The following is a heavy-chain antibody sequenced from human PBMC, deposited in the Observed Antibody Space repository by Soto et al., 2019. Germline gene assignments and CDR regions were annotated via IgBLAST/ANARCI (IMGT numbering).Heavy chain of an antibody. V-gene: IGHV6-1*01. Sequence: PSQTLSLTCAISGDSVSSNSAAWNWIRQSPSRGLEWLGRTYYRSKWYNDYAVSVKSRITINPDTSKNQFSLQLNSVTPEDTTVYYCARETPLLWFGELEGMDVWGQGTTVTVSS. CDR3: ARETPLLWFGELEGMDV. J-gene: IGHJ6*02. CDR1: GDSVSSNSAA. CDR2: TYYRSKWYN. D-gene: IGHD3-10*01.